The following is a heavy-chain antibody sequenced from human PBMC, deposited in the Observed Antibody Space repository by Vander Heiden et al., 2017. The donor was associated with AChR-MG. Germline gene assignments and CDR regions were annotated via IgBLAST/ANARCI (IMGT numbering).Heavy chain of an antibody. CDR3: AAFYGDPSLPEYYYYGMDV. Sequence: QMQLVQSGPEVKKPGTSVKVSCKASGFTFTSSAVQWVRQARGQRLEWIGWIVVGSGNTNYAQKFQERVTITRDMSTSTAYMELSSLRSEDTAVYYCAAFYGDPSLPEYYYYGMDVWGQGTTVTVSS. V-gene: IGHV1-58*01. J-gene: IGHJ6*02. D-gene: IGHD4-17*01. CDR1: GFTFTSSA. CDR2: IVVGSGNT.